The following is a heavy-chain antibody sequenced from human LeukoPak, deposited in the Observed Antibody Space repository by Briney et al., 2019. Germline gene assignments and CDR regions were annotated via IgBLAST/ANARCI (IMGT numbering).Heavy chain of an antibody. CDR3: AKGGIISSSQAKHYYYYGMDV. CDR1: GFTFSSYA. CDR2: IIGSGGST. J-gene: IGHJ6*02. Sequence: PRGSLRLSCAASGFTFSSYAMSWVRQAPGKGLEWVSAIIGSGGSTYYADSVKGRFTISRDNSKNTLYLQMNSLRAEDTAVYYCAKGGIISSSQAKHYYYYGMDVWGQGTTVTVSS. V-gene: IGHV3-23*01. D-gene: IGHD3-16*01.